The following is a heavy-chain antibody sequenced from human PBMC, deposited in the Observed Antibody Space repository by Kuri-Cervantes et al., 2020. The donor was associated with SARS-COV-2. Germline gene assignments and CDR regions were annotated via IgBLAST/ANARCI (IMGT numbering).Heavy chain of an antibody. CDR1: GDSVDSSTKY. J-gene: IGHJ3*02. D-gene: IGHD3-10*01. V-gene: IGHV4-61*01. CDR3: ARSVLLWFGEEQDAFDI. Sequence: GSLRLSCTVSGDSVDSSTKYWTWLRQPPGKELEWIGYVSYSGTTNYDPSLKSRVTISVDTSKNQFSLKLSSVTAADTAVYYCARSVLLWFGEEQDAFDIWGQGTMVTVSS. CDR2: VSYSGTT.